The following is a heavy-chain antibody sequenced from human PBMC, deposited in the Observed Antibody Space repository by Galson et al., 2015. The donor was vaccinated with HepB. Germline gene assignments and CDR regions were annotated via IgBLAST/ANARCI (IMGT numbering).Heavy chain of an antibody. CDR2: ISGSAYST. V-gene: IGHV3-23*01. CDR3: AKSTASYGPSDAFDV. D-gene: IGHD5-18*01. Sequence: SLRLSCAASGFIFNSYAMTWVRQAPGKGLEWVAFISGSAYSTYYADSVKGRFFISRDNSKNTLCLHMNSLRAEDTALYYCAKSTASYGPSDAFDVWGQGTMVTVSS. J-gene: IGHJ3*01. CDR1: GFIFNSYA.